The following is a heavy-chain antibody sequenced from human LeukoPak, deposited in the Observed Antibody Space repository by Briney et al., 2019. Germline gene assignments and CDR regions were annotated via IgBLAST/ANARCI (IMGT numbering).Heavy chain of an antibody. D-gene: IGHD1-14*01. Sequence: ASVKVSCKASGYTFTSYYIHWVRQAPGQGLEWMGVINPSGGSTRYAQKLQGRITMTRDLSTSTVSMELSSLRSEDTAVYYCARDPTGEPTNWFDPWGPGTLVTVSS. CDR3: ARDPTGEPTNWFDP. V-gene: IGHV1-46*01. CDR1: GYTFTSYY. J-gene: IGHJ5*02. CDR2: INPSGGST.